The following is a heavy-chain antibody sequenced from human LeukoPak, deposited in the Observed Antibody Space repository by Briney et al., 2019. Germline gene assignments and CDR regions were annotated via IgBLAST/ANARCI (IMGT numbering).Heavy chain of an antibody. D-gene: IGHD2-21*01. Sequence: GSLRLSCAASGFTFSSYAMSWVRQAPGKGLEWVSAISGSGGSTYYADSVKGRFTISRDNSKNTLYLQMNSLRAEDTAVYYCAKLPGIWYASDIWGQGTMVTVSS. J-gene: IGHJ3*02. CDR3: AKLPGIWYASDI. CDR1: GFTFSSYA. V-gene: IGHV3-23*01. CDR2: ISGSGGST.